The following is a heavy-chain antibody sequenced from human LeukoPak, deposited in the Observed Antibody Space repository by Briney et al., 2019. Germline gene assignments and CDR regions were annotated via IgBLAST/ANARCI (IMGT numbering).Heavy chain of an antibody. CDR3: AVWYVDY. V-gene: IGHV3-7*01. CDR2: IKGDGSET. CDR1: GFTLSSYW. Sequence: PGGSLRLSCAASGFTLSSYWMTWVRQAPGKGLEWVADIKGDGSETSYVDSVKGRFTISRDNAENSLYLQMNSLRAEDTALYYCAVWYVDYWGQGTLVTVSS. J-gene: IGHJ4*02.